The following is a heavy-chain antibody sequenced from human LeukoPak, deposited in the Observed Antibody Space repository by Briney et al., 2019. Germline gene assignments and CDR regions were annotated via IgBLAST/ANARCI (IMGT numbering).Heavy chain of an antibody. CDR2: INHSGST. CDR3: ARCRDGYNFFDY. J-gene: IGHJ4*02. D-gene: IGHD5-24*01. CDR1: GGSFSGYH. V-gene: IGHV4-34*01. Sequence: SETLSLTCAVYGGSFSGYHWSWIRQPPGKGLEWIGEINHSGSTNYNPSLKSRVTISVDTSKNQFSLKLSSVTAADTAVYYCARCRDGYNFFDYWGQGTLVTVSS.